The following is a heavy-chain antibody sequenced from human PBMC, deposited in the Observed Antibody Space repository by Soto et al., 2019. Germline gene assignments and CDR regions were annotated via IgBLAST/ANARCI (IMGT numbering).Heavy chain of an antibody. CDR3: ARDKRPSYYYDSSGYNRFDY. V-gene: IGHV4-39*02. J-gene: IGHJ4*02. D-gene: IGHD3-22*01. Sequence: PSETLSLTCTVSGGSISSSSYYWGWIRQPPGKGLEWIGSIYYSGSTYYNPSLKSRVTISVDTSKNQFSLKLSSVAAADTAVYYCARDKRPSYYYDSSGYNRFDYWGQGTLVTVSS. CDR1: GGSISSSSYY. CDR2: IYYSGST.